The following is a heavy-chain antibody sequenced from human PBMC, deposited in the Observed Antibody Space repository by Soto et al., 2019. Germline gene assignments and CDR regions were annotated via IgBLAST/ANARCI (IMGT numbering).Heavy chain of an antibody. CDR1: GGSFSSGGY. Sequence: QVQLQESGPGLVKPSQTLSLTCTVSGGSFSSGGYWSWIRQHPGRGLEWIGYSYHTGSTNFNPSLKSRVAISIDTSKNQFSLELSSVTAADTAVYYCARDYNSYGLSSWGQGTLVTVSS. CDR3: ARDYNSYGLSS. V-gene: IGHV4-31*03. J-gene: IGHJ5*02. CDR2: SYHTGST. D-gene: IGHD5-18*01.